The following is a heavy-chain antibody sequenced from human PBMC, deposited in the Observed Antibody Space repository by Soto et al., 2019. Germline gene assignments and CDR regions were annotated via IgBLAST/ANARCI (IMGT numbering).Heavy chain of an antibody. CDR1: GFTFGNYV. J-gene: IGHJ3*01. Sequence: QMLECGGGLVQPGGSLRLSCAASGFTFGNYVVTWVRQAPGRGLEWVSAISASGGGTFYADSVRGRFTISRDNYKNTLYLEMNSLRAEDTALYFCAKDPNGDYLGAFDCWGRGTMVIVSS. CDR3: AKDPNGDYLGAFDC. CDR2: ISASGGGT. D-gene: IGHD4-17*01. V-gene: IGHV3-23*01.